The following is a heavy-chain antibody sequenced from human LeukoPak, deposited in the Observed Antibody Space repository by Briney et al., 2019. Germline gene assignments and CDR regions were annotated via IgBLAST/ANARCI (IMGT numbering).Heavy chain of an antibody. CDR1: GFTFSSYD. Sequence: PGGSLRLSCAASGFTFSSYDMHWVRQATGKGLEWVSAIGTAGDTYYPGSVKGRFTISRENAKNSLYLQMNSLRAGDTAVYYCARGYYYDSSGYYYYYGMDVWGQGTMVTVSS. V-gene: IGHV3-13*01. J-gene: IGHJ6*02. CDR3: ARGYYYDSSGYYYYYGMDV. D-gene: IGHD3-22*01. CDR2: IGTAGDT.